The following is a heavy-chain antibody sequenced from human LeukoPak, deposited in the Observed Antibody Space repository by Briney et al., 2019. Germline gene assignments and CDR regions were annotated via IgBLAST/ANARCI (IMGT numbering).Heavy chain of an antibody. D-gene: IGHD3-3*01. CDR3: AREGRDFWSGYLKNWFDP. V-gene: IGHV4-59*01. CDR2: IYYSGST. CDR1: GYSISSGYY. Sequence: SETLSLTCTVSGYSISSGYYWGWIRQPPGKGLEWIGYIYYSGSTNYNPSLKSRVTISVDTSKNQFSLKLSSVTAVDTAVYYCAREGRDFWSGYLKNWFDPWGQGTLVTVSS. J-gene: IGHJ5*02.